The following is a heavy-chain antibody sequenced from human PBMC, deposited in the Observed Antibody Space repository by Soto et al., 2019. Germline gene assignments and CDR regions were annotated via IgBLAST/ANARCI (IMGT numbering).Heavy chain of an antibody. CDR2: INNDGSNT. CDR3: VRESAMDV. Sequence: GGSLRLSCAASGFTFSSYWMYWVRQAPGKGLAWVSHINNDGSNTWYAGSVKGRFTISRDNARNTLYLQMNSLKGDDTGVYYCVRESAMDVWGQGTTVTVSS. V-gene: IGHV3-74*01. CDR1: GFTFSSYW. J-gene: IGHJ6*02.